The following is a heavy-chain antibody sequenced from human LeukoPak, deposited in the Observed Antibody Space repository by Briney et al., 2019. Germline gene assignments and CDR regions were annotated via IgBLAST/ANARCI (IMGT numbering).Heavy chain of an antibody. Sequence: SETLSLTCTVSGGSISSYYWSWIRQPPGKGLEWIGYIYYSGSTNYNPSLKSRVTISVDASKNQSSLKLSSVTAADTAVYYCARADWLLSPFDYWGQGTLVTVSS. CDR3: ARADWLLSPFDY. V-gene: IGHV4-59*01. CDR1: GGSISSYY. CDR2: IYYSGST. D-gene: IGHD3/OR15-3a*01. J-gene: IGHJ4*02.